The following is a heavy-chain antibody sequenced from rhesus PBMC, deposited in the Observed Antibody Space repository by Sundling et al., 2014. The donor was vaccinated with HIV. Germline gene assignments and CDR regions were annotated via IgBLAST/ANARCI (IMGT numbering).Heavy chain of an antibody. Sequence: QVTLNESGPALVKPTQTLTLTCTFSGFSISTSGTGVAWIRQSPGKALEWLASIYWNDNTYSLASLKSRLTISKDSSKNQVVLSVTDMDPVDTATYYCARYYSLYGLDSWGQGVVVTVSS. V-gene: IGHV2-95*01. CDR2: IYWNDNT. D-gene: IGHD3-3*01. CDR1: GFSISTSGTG. CDR3: ARYYSLYGLDS. J-gene: IGHJ6*01.